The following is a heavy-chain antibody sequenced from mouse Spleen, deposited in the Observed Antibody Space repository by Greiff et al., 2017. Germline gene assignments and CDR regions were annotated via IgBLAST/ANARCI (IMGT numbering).Heavy chain of an antibody. Sequence: QVQLQQSGAELAKPGASVKLSCKASGYTFTSYWMHWVKQRPGQGLEWIGYINPSSGYTKYNQKFKDKATLTADKSSSTAYMQLSSLTYEDSAVYYCARSGLFYYGNFDYYAMDYWGQGTSVTVSS. CDR1: GYTFTSYW. V-gene: IGHV1-7*01. J-gene: IGHJ4*01. CDR3: ARSGLFYYGNFDYYAMDY. D-gene: IGHD2-1*01. CDR2: INPSSGYT.